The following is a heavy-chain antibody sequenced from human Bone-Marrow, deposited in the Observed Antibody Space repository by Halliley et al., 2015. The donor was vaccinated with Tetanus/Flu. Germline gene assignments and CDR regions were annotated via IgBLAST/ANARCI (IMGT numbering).Heavy chain of an antibody. CDR3: AGQPRGGFDH. V-gene: IGHV5-51*01. CDR2: IYPLDSDT. D-gene: IGHD3-16*01. J-gene: IGHJ4*02. Sequence: QLVQSGAEVKEPGESLKISCKGSGYSFTNYWIAWVRQMPGKGLEWMGIIYPLDSDTRYSPSFQGQVTISADKSINTAYLQWRSLKASGTAGYCGAGQPRGGFDHWGQGTLVSVCS. CDR1: GYSFTNYW.